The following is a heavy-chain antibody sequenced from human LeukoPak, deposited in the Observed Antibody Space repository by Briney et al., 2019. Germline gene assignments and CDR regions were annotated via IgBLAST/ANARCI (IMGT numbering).Heavy chain of an antibody. V-gene: IGHV3-21*01. D-gene: IGHD3-16*01. J-gene: IGHJ6*03. Sequence: PGRSLRLSCAASAASGFTFSSYAFHWVRQAPGKGLEWVSSISSSSAYISYADSVKGRFTISRDNAKNALYLQMSSLRAEDTAVYYCVRVTGENYYYYMDVWGKGTTVIVSS. CDR3: VRVTGENYYYYMDV. CDR1: GFTFSSYA. CDR2: ISSSSAYI.